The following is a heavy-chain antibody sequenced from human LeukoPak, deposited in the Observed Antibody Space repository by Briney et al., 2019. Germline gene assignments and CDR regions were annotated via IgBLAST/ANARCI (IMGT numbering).Heavy chain of an antibody. Sequence: ASVKVSCKASGYTFTGYYMHWVRQAPGQGLEWMGWISAYNGNTNYAQKLQGRVTMTTDTSTSTAYMELRSLRSDDTAVYYCARDRAPYFGYWGQGTLVTVSS. J-gene: IGHJ4*02. CDR1: GYTFTGYY. CDR2: ISAYNGNT. D-gene: IGHD3-10*01. CDR3: ARDRAPYFGY. V-gene: IGHV1-18*04.